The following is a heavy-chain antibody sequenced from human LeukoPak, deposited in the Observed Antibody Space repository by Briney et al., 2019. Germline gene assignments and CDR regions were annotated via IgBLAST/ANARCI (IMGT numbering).Heavy chain of an antibody. J-gene: IGHJ4*02. CDR3: ARAQLCFGEEY. CDR2: ISSSSSYI. V-gene: IGHV3-21*01. D-gene: IGHD3-10*01. CDR1: GFTFSSYA. Sequence: GGSLRLSCAASGFTFSSYAMSWVRQAPGKGLEWVSSISSSSSYIYYADSVKGRFTISRDNAKNSLYLQMNSLRAEDTAVYYCARAQLCFGEEYWGQGTLVTVSS.